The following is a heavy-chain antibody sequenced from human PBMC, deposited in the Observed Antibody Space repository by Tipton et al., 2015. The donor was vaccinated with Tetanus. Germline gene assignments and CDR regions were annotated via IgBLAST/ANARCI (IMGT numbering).Heavy chain of an antibody. CDR1: KFSFSRHS. Sequence: SLRLSCAASKFSFSRHSMNWVRQAPGKGLEWVSSISSGSTYIYYADSVKGRFTISRDNSKNTVFLQMNSLRAEDTAVYFCAKRGQQWVVSSYLDSWGQGTLVAVSS. V-gene: IGHV3-21*04. D-gene: IGHD6-19*01. CDR2: ISSGSTYI. J-gene: IGHJ4*02. CDR3: AKRGQQWVVSSYLDS.